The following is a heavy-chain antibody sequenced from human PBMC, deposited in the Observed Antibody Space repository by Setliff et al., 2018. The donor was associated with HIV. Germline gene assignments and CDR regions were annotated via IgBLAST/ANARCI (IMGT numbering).Heavy chain of an antibody. V-gene: IGHV1-3*01. CDR2: ITGGSGNT. J-gene: IGHJ4*02. CDR3: ARKGSGSSFDFEY. CDR1: GYTFTDYG. Sequence: GASVKVSCKASGYTFTDYGINWVRQAPGQSLEWMGWITGGSGNTKYSEKFQGRVTLTRDTSASTAYMELSSLRSEDTAVYYCARKGSGSSFDFEYWGQGTLVTVSS. D-gene: IGHD3-10*01.